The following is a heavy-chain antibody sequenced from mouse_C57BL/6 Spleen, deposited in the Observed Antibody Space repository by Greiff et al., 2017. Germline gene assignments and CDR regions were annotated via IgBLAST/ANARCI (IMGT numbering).Heavy chain of an antibody. J-gene: IGHJ3*01. CDR2: IHPNSGST. CDR1: GYTFTSYW. D-gene: IGHD1-1*01. Sequence: QVQLKQPGAELVKPGASVKLSCKASGYTFTSYWMHWVKQRPGQGLEWIGMIHPNSGSTNYNEKFKSKATLTVDKSSSTAYMQLSSLTSEDSAVYYCAREGDYYGSTAWFAYWGQGTLVTVSA. CDR3: AREGDYYGSTAWFAY. V-gene: IGHV1-64*01.